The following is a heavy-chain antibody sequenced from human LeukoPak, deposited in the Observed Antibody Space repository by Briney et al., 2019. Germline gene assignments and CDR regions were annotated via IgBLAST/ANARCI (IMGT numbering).Heavy chain of an antibody. CDR3: AKFGQHLIDY. CDR2: ISYDGSNK. D-gene: IGHD3-16*01. J-gene: IGHJ4*02. CDR1: GFTSSSYG. Sequence: PGGSLRLSCAASGFTSSSYGMHWVRQAPGKGLEWVAVISYDGSNKYYADSVKGRFTISRDNSKNTLYLQMNSLRAEDTAVYYCAKFGQHLIDYWGQGTLVTVSS. V-gene: IGHV3-30*18.